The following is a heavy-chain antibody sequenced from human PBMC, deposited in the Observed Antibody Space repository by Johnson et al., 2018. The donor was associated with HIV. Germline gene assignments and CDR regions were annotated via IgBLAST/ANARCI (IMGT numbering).Heavy chain of an antibody. J-gene: IGHJ3*02. CDR3: ARGLQRMTVVGTRGAFDI. D-gene: IGHD1-1*01. CDR1: GFTFSDYY. CDR2: ISSSGSTI. Sequence: QVQLVESGGGLIQPGGSLRLSCAASGFTFSDYYMSWIRKAPGKGLEWVSYISSSGSTIYYADSVKGRFTISRDNSKNTLYLQMNSLRVEDTAVYYCARGLQRMTVVGTRGAFDIWGQGTMVTVSS. V-gene: IGHV3-11*01.